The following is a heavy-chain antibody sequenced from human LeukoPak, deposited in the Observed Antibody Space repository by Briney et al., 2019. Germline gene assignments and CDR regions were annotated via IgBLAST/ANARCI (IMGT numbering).Heavy chain of an antibody. V-gene: IGHV4-34*01. Sequence: SETLSLTCAVYGGSFSGYYWSWIRQPPGKGLEWIGEINNNGSTNYNPSLKSRVTISVDTSKNQFSLKLSSVTAADTAVYYCARGRPYYDFWSGYQTLFDYWGQGTLVTVSS. CDR3: ARGRPYYDFWSGYQTLFDY. J-gene: IGHJ4*02. D-gene: IGHD3-3*01. CDR2: INNNGST. CDR1: GGSFSGYY.